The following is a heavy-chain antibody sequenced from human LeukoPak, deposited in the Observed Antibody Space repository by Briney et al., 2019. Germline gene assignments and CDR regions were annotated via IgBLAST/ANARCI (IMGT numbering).Heavy chain of an antibody. J-gene: IGHJ4*02. CDR2: ISTSTTTI. V-gene: IGHV3-48*03. Sequence: PGGSLRLSCVGSGFTFGIYEMNWVRQAPGKGLEWISYISTSTTTIYYANSVKGRFTISRDNAKKSLYLQMNSLRVEDTGVYYCASWGEGALDNWGQGTLVTVSS. CDR3: ASWGEGALDN. D-gene: IGHD1-26*01. CDR1: GFTFGIYE.